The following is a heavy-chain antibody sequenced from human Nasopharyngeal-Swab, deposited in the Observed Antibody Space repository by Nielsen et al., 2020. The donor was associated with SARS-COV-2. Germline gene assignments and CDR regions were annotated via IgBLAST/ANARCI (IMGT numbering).Heavy chain of an antibody. Sequence: GGSLRLSCAASGFTYDDYSMHWVRLAPGKGLEWVSGITWNSGNKGYAESVQGRFTISRDNARNSLYLQMNSLRAEDTALYYCAKARRTDTYGFECFDYWGQGSLVTVSS. V-gene: IGHV3-9*01. CDR1: GFTYDDYS. D-gene: IGHD5-18*01. CDR2: ITWNSGNK. J-gene: IGHJ4*02. CDR3: AKARRTDTYGFECFDY.